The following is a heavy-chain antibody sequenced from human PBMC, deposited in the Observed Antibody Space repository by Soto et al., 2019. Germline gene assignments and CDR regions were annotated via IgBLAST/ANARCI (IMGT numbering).Heavy chain of an antibody. V-gene: IGHV3-30-3*01. Sequence: QVQLVESGGGVVQPGRSLRLSCAASGFTFSSYAMHWVRQAPGKGLEWVAVISYDGSNKYYADSVKGRFTISRDNSKNTLYLQMNSLRAEDTAVYYCARDGSCSWYDYYYYGMDVWGQGTTATVSS. CDR1: GFTFSSYA. J-gene: IGHJ6*02. CDR3: ARDGSCSWYDYYYYGMDV. D-gene: IGHD6-13*01. CDR2: ISYDGSNK.